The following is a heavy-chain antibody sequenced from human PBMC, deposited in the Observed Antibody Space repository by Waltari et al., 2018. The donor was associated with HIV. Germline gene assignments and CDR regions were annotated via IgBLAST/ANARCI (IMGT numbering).Heavy chain of an antibody. D-gene: IGHD3-22*01. J-gene: IGHJ5*02. CDR3: ARIAYDSSGYDWCDP. CDR1: GFTFSSSW. Sequence: EVQLVESGGGLVQPGGSLSLSCGASGFTFSSSWTHWVRQAPGKGLVWVSRINGDGSTTSYADSVKGRFTISRDNAKNTLYLQMNSLRAEDTAVYYCARIAYDSSGYDWCDPWGQGTLVTVSS. CDR2: INGDGSTT. V-gene: IGHV3-74*01.